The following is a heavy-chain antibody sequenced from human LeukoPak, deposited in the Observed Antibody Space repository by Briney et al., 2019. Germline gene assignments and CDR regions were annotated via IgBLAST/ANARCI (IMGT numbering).Heavy chain of an antibody. J-gene: IGHJ4*02. CDR1: GGSISSGDYY. CDR3: ARDRDDYGDYALDY. Sequence: PSETLSLTCTVSGGSISSGDYYWSWIRQPPGKGLEWIGYIYYSGSTYYNPSLKSRVTISVDTSKNQFSLKLSSVTAADTAVYYCARDRDDYGDYALDYWGQGTLVTVSS. V-gene: IGHV4-30-4*01. D-gene: IGHD4-17*01. CDR2: IYYSGST.